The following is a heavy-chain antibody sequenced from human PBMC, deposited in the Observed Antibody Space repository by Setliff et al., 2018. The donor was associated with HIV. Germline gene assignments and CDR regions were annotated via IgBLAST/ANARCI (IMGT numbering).Heavy chain of an antibody. J-gene: IGHJ4*02. CDR1: GGSIRSFY. V-gene: IGHV4-4*07. CDR3: ARAHPSGGFDY. CDR2: IYTSGST. D-gene: IGHD3-10*01. Sequence: ETLSLTCTVSGGSIRSFYWSWIRQPPGKGLEWIGRIYTSGSTNYNPSLKSRVTMSVDTSKNQFSLKLSSVTAADTAVYYCARAHPSGGFDYWGQGTLVTVSS.